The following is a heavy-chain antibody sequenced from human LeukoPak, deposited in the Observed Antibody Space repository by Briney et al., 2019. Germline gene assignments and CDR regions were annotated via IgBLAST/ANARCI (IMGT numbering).Heavy chain of an antibody. V-gene: IGHV1-46*01. CDR3: ANLRHDAFDI. CDR2: FTPSGGST. Sequence: ASVKVSCKASGYTFTNSYMYWVRQAPGQGLEWMGVFTPSGGSTSYAQKFQGRVTMTRDMSTSTVYMELSSLRSEDTAVYYCANLRHDAFDIWGQGTMVTVSS. J-gene: IGHJ3*02. CDR1: GYTFTNSY. D-gene: IGHD3-16*01.